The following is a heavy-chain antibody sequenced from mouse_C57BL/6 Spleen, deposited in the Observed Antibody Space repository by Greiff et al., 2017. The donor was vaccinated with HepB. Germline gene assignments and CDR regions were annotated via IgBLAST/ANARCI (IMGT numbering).Heavy chain of an antibody. CDR2: IWSDGST. CDR1: GFSLTSYG. V-gene: IGHV2-6*03. Sequence: VKLMESGPGLVAPSQSLSITCTVSGFSLTSYGVHWVRQPPGKGLEWLVVIWSDGSTTYNSALKSRLSISKDNSKSQVFLKMNSLQTDDTAMYYCASHYYGSISYAMDYWGQGTSVTVSS. CDR3: ASHYYGSISYAMDY. D-gene: IGHD1-1*01. J-gene: IGHJ4*01.